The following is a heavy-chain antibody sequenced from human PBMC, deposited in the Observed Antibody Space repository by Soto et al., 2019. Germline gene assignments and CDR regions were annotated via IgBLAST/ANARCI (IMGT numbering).Heavy chain of an antibody. Sequence: QVQLQESGPGLVKASETLSLTCTVSAGSISSYYWGWIRQSPGKGLEWIGYIYNSSSTNYNPSLKSPLTMSVETSKKQFSLKLSSVTAADTAVYYCARIIRTLAWDGVDVWGQGTRVTV. J-gene: IGHJ6*02. CDR2: IYNSSST. V-gene: IGHV4-59*01. CDR1: AGSISSYY. CDR3: ARIIRTLAWDGVDV. D-gene: IGHD3-10*01.